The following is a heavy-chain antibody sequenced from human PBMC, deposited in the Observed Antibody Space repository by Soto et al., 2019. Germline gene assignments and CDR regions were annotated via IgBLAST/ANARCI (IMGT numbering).Heavy chain of an antibody. CDR1: GFTFSNAW. Sequence: EVQLVESGGGLVKPGGSLRLSCAASGFTFSNAWMNWVRQAPGKGLEWVGRIKSKTDGGTTDYAAPVKGRFTISRDDSKNTLYLQMNSLKTEDTAVYYCTTPDCSGGSCYSNGYYYYGMDVWGQGTTVTVSS. V-gene: IGHV3-15*07. J-gene: IGHJ6*02. CDR2: IKSKTDGGTT. CDR3: TTPDCSGGSCYSNGYYYYGMDV. D-gene: IGHD2-15*01.